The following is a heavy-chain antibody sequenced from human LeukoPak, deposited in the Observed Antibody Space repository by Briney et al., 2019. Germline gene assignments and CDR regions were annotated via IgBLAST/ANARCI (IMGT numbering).Heavy chain of an antibody. CDR2: IYSGGAT. J-gene: IGHJ4*02. CDR3: AKVEGFYDGSGFYFDR. CDR1: GFTVSSNY. D-gene: IGHD3-22*01. Sequence: PGGSLRLSCAASGFTVSSNYMGWVRQAPGKGLEWVSVIYSGGATYYADSVKGRFTISRDNSKNTLNLQLNSLRAEDTAVYYCAKVEGFYDGSGFYFDRWGREPWSPSPQ. V-gene: IGHV3-66*01.